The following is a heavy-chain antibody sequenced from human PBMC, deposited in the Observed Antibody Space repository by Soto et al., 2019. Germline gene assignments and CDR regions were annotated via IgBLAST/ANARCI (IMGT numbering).Heavy chain of an antibody. D-gene: IGHD3-22*01. J-gene: IGHJ6*02. CDR2: IDPSDSYT. V-gene: IGHV5-10-1*01. Sequence: GESLKISCKGSGYSFTSYWISWVRQMPGKGLEWMGRIDPSDSYTNYSPSFQGHVTISADKSISTAYLQWSSLKASDTAMYYCARQPSYYDSSGYSYYYYYYGMDVWGQGTTVTVSS. CDR3: ARQPSYYDSSGYSYYYYYYGMDV. CDR1: GYSFTSYW.